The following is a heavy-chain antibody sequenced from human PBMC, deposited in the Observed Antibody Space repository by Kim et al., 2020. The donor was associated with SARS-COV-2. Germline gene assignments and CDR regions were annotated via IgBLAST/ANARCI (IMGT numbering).Heavy chain of an antibody. V-gene: IGHV3-7*01. D-gene: IGHD6-13*01. Sequence: YGDSVKGRFTISRDNAKNSLYLQMNSLRAEDTAVYYCARGNIAAFDAFDIWGQGTMVTVSS. J-gene: IGHJ3*02. CDR3: ARGNIAAFDAFDI.